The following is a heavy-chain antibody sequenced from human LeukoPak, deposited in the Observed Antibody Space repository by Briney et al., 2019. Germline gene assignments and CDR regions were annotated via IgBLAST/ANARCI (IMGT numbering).Heavy chain of an antibody. J-gene: IGHJ4*02. CDR1: GGTFSSYA. D-gene: IGHD6-13*01. Sequence: ASVKVSCKASGGTFSSYAISWVRQAPGQGLEWMGRIIPIFGTANYAQKFQGRVTITADESTSTAYMELSSLRSEDTAVYYCARDLLEPGIAAESLGNYWGQGTLVTVSS. CDR2: IIPIFGTA. V-gene: IGHV1-69*13. CDR3: ARDLLEPGIAAESLGNY.